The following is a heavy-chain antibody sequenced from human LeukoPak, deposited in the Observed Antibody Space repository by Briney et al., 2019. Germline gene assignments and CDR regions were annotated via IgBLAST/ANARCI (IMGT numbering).Heavy chain of an antibody. D-gene: IGHD3-22*01. CDR3: AKSAGEVVVITYFDY. J-gene: IGHJ4*02. CDR1: GFTFDDYG. CDR2: INWSSDST. Sequence: GGSLRLSCVASGFTFDDYGMSWVRQGPGKGPEWVSGINWSSDSTGYADSVKGRFTISRDNSKNTLYLQMNSLRAEDTAVYYCAKSAGEVVVITYFDYWGQGTLVTVSS. V-gene: IGHV3-20*04.